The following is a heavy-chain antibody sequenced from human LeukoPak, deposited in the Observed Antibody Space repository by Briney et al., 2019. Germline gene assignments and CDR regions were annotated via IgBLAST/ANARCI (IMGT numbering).Heavy chain of an antibody. V-gene: IGHV3-23*01. CDR3: AKDDPYYYDSSGFGDAFDL. CDR1: GFTFSNHG. CDR2: IIGWGDIK. Sequence: PGGSLRLSCAASGFTFSNHGMDWVRHAPGRGREWVSGIIGWGDIKYYADSVKGRFTISRDNSKRTVYLPMNSLRSEDSALCYCAKDDPYYYDSSGFGDAFDLWGQGTMVTVSS. D-gene: IGHD3-22*01. J-gene: IGHJ3*01.